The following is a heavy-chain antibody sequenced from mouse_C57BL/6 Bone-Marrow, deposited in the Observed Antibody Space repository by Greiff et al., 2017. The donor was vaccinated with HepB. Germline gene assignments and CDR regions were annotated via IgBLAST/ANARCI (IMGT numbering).Heavy chain of an antibody. J-gene: IGHJ3*01. D-gene: IGHD1-1*01. CDR1: GFNIKDYY. Sequence: VQLQQSGAELVRPGASVKLSCTASGFNIKDYYMHWVKQRPEQGLEWIGRIVPEDGDTEYAPKFQGKATMTADTSSNTAYLQLSSLTSEDTAVYYCTTNYYGSSHPAYWGQGTLVTVSA. V-gene: IGHV14-1*01. CDR3: TTNYYGSSHPAY. CDR2: IVPEDGDT.